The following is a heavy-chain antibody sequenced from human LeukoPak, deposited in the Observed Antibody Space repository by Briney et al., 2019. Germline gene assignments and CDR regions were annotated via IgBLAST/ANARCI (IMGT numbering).Heavy chain of an antibody. D-gene: IGHD6-6*01. CDR1: GFTFSSYG. Sequence: GGSLRLSCAASGFTFSSYGMHWVRQAPGKGLEWVAVIWYDGSNKYYADSVKGRFTISRDNSKNSLYLQMNSLRAEDTAVYYCARDIGIAALDDAFDIWGQGTKVTVSS. CDR2: IWYDGSNK. CDR3: ARDIGIAALDDAFDI. J-gene: IGHJ3*02. V-gene: IGHV3-33*01.